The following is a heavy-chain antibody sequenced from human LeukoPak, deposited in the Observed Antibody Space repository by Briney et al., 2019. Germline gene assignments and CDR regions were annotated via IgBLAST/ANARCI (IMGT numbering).Heavy chain of an antibody. D-gene: IGHD5-24*01. V-gene: IGHV3-7*03. CDR1: GFMFSSNW. CDR3: AKEGRSLQTY. CDR2: IKEDGTET. J-gene: IGHJ4*02. Sequence: GGSLRLSCAASGFMFSSNWMSWVRLAPGKGLEWVANIKEDGTETYYVDSVKGRFTISRHNAKNSLYLQMNSLRVEDTAVYYCAKEGRSLQTYWGQGTLVTVSS.